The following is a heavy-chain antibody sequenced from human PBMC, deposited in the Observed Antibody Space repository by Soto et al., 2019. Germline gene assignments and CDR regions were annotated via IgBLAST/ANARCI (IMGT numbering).Heavy chain of an antibody. CDR1: SGSISSSNW. CDR2: IYHSGST. Sequence: QVQLQESGPGLVKPSGTLSLTCAVSSGSISSSNWWSWVRQPPGKGLEWIGEIYHSGSTNYNPSPKSRVTISVDKSKNQFSLKLSSVTAADTAVYYCARAYYDILTGHTYYYYNMDVWGKGTTVTVSS. V-gene: IGHV4-4*02. J-gene: IGHJ6*03. CDR3: ARAYYDILTGHTYYYYNMDV. D-gene: IGHD3-9*01.